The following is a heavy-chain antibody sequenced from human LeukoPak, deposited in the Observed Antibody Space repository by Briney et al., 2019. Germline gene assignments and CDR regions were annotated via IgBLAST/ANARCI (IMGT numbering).Heavy chain of an antibody. D-gene: IGHD2/OR15-2a*01. Sequence: GEPLRLSCAASGFTISNNWMHWVRQTPGKGLVWVSRINGDGTTTNYADSVKGRFTISRDNAKNTLYLQMNSLRAEDTAVYHCVSRLSGGWGQGTLVTVSS. CDR2: INGDGTTT. CDR3: VSRLSGG. J-gene: IGHJ4*02. CDR1: GFTISNNW. V-gene: IGHV3-74*01.